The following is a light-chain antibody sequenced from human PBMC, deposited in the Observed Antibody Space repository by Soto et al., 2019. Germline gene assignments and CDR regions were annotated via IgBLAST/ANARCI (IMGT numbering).Light chain of an antibody. V-gene: IGKV1-16*02. CDR1: QCISNH. CDR3: LQYNIYPRT. Sequence: DIQMTQSPSSLPPSVGDRATITSRARQCISNHLDWFQQKPGKAPKTLIYDASRLHSGVPSKFSGSGSGTDVTLTISSLQPEDFATYYCLQYNIYPRTFGQGTKV. J-gene: IGKJ1*01. CDR2: DAS.